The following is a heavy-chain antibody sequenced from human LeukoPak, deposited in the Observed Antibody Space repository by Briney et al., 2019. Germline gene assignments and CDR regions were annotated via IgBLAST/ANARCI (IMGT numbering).Heavy chain of an antibody. CDR2: INHSGST. CDR3: ALGYNDIWEL. J-gene: IGHJ4*02. V-gene: IGHV4-4*02. Sequence: PSETLSLTCAVSSGSISSSNRWSWVRQPPGKGLEWIGEINHSGSTNYNPSLKSRVTISVDMSDNQFSLKLTSVTAADTAVYYCALGYNDIWELWGQGNMVTVSS. CDR1: SGSISSSNR. D-gene: IGHD1-26*01.